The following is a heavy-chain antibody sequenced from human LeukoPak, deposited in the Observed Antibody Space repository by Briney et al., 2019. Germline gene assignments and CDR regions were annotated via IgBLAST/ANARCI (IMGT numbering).Heavy chain of an antibody. Sequence: SETLSLTCTVSGGSISSYYWSWIRQPPGKGLEWIGYIYYSWSTNYNPSLKSRVTIPVDTSKNQFSLKLSSVTAADTAVYYCARGVAVAGTFDYWGQGTLVTVSS. CDR2: IYYSWST. D-gene: IGHD6-19*01. V-gene: IGHV4-59*13. J-gene: IGHJ4*02. CDR1: GGSISSYY. CDR3: ARGVAVAGTFDY.